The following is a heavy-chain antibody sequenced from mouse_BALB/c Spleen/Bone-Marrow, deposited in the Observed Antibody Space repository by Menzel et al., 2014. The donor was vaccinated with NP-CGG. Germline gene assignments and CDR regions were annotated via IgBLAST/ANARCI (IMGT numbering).Heavy chain of an antibody. V-gene: IGHV1-39*01. CDR3: ARKKSKLGFWFAY. D-gene: IGHD1-2*01. J-gene: IGHJ3*01. CDR1: GYSFTGYN. Sequence: LKESGPELEKPGASVKISCQASGYSFTGYNMNWVKQYNGQSLALIGNVDPYYGATTYNQKFKGKATLTVDKSSSTAYMQLSSLTSEDSAVYYCARKKSKLGFWFAYWGQGTLVTVPA. CDR2: VDPYYGAT.